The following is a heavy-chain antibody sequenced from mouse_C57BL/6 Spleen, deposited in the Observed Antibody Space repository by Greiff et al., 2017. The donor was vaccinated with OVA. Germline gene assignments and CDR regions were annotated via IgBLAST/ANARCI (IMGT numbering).Heavy chain of an antibody. D-gene: IGHD2-5*01. CDR2: ISGGGGNT. Sequence: EVKLVESGGGLVKPGGSLKLSCAASGFTFSSYTMSWVRQTPETRLEWVATISGGGGNTSYPDSVQGGFTISRDNAKNTLYLHMSRLMSEDTALYYCARRGYSNYVWYFDVWGTGTTVTVSS. J-gene: IGHJ1*03. V-gene: IGHV5-9*01. CDR3: ARRGYSNYVWYFDV. CDR1: GFTFSSYT.